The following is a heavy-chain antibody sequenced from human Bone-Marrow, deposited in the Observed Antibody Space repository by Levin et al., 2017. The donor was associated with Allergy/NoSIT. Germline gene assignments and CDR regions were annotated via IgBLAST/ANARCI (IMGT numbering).Heavy chain of an antibody. Sequence: GGSLRLSCAASGFTFSSYSMNWVRQAPGKGLEWVSSISSSSSYIYYADSVKGRFTISRDNAKNSLYLQMNSLRAEDTAVYYCARGGGKYQLLWNWFDPWGQGTLVTVSS. CDR2: ISSSSSYI. V-gene: IGHV3-21*01. J-gene: IGHJ5*02. D-gene: IGHD2-2*01. CDR1: GFTFSSYS. CDR3: ARGGGKYQLLWNWFDP.